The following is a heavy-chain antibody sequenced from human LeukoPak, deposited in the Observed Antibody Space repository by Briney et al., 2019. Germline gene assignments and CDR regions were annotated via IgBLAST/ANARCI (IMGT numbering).Heavy chain of an antibody. CDR1: GGSISSSSYY. CDR3: ARGIAVAGTDNWFDP. V-gene: IGHV4-39*07. D-gene: IGHD6-19*01. Sequence: SETLSLTCTVSGGSISSSSYYWGWIRQPPGKGLERIGRIYYSGSTCYNPSLKIRVTISVATSKNKFSLQLSSVTAAYTAVYYCARGIAVAGTDNWFDPWGKGTLVTVSS. J-gene: IGHJ5*02. CDR2: IYYSGST.